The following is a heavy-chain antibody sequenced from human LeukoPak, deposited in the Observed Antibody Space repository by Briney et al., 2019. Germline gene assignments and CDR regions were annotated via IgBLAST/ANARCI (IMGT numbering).Heavy chain of an antibody. CDR1: GFTFSSYS. CDR3: ARIAAAGTIDY. D-gene: IGHD6-13*01. J-gene: IGHJ4*02. Sequence: GGSLRLSCAASGFTFSSYSMNWVRQAPGKGLEWVSLIYSGGSTYYADSVKGRFTISRDNSKNTLYLQMGSLRAEDMAVYYCARIAAAGTIDYWGQGTLVTVSS. CDR2: IYSGGST. V-gene: IGHV3-66*01.